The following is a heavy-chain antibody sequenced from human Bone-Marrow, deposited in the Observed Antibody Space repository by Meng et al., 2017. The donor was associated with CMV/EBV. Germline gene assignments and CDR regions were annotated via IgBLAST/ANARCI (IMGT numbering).Heavy chain of an antibody. CDR1: GGSFSGYY. D-gene: IGHD1-26*01. J-gene: IGHJ5*02. V-gene: IGHV4-34*01. CDR2: INHSGST. CDR3: AVGVGATFLGP. Sequence: SETLSLTCAVYGGSFSGYYWSWIRQPPGKGLEWIGEINHSGSTNYNPSLKSRVTISVDTSKNQFSLKLGSVTAADTAVYYCAVGVGATFLGPWGQGTLVTVSS.